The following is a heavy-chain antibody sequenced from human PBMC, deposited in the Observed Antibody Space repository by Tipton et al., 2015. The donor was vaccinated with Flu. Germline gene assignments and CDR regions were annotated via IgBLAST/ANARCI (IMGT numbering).Heavy chain of an antibody. J-gene: IGHJ4*02. CDR3: ARIEGPGGY. Sequence: QLVQSGAEVKKPGSSVKVSCKASGGTFSSYAISWVRQAPGQGLEWMGRIIPILGIANYAQKFQGRVTITADKSTSTAYMELSSLRSGATAVYYCARIEGPGGYWGQGTLVTVSS. CDR2: IIPILGIA. V-gene: IGHV1-69*09. CDR1: GGTFSSYA.